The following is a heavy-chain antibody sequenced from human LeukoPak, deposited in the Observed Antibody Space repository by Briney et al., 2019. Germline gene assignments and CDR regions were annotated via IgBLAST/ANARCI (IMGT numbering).Heavy chain of an antibody. V-gene: IGHV3-30-3*01. CDR1: GFTFMSYA. D-gene: IGHD3-10*01. CDR3: GRGLVGFGELHL. Sequence: GGSLRLSCAASGFTFMSYATYCVRQAPGKGLEWVAVISYDGSNKFYADSVKGRFTLSRDNSKNTLYLQMNSLRIEDTAVYYCGRGLVGFGELHLGGQGTLVTVSS. CDR2: ISYDGSNK. J-gene: IGHJ1*01.